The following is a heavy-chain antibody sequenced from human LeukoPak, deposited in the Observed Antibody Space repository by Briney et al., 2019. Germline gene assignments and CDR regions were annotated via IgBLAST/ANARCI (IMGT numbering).Heavy chain of an antibody. CDR1: GFTFSSYA. V-gene: IGHV3-23*01. J-gene: IGHJ6*02. D-gene: IGHD6-19*01. Sequence: GGSLRLSCAASGFTFSSYAMNWVRQAPGKGLEWVSVISGSGGSTYYADSVKGRFTISRDNSKNTLYLQMNSLRAEDTAVYYRAKMTLAVAHYPNYYYYGMDVWGQGTTVTVSS. CDR2: ISGSGGST. CDR3: AKMTLAVAHYPNYYYYGMDV.